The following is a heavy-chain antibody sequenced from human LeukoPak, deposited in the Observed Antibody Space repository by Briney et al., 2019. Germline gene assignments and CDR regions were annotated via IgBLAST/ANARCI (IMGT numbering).Heavy chain of an antibody. CDR2: ISYDENNK. CDR1: GFTFSSYG. CDR3: AKDVLWFGEFDY. D-gene: IGHD3-10*01. V-gene: IGHV3-30*18. J-gene: IGHJ4*02. Sequence: GGSLRLSCAASGFTFSSYGMHWVRQAPGKGLEWVAVISYDENNKYYADSVKGRFTISRDNSKNTLYLQMNSLRAEDTAVYYCAKDVLWFGEFDYWGQGTLVTVSS.